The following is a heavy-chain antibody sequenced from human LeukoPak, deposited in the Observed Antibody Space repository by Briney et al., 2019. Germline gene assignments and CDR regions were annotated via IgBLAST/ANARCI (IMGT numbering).Heavy chain of an antibody. CDR2: IRYDGSNK. CDR3: AKKGSGWTYNWFDP. CDR1: GFTFSSYG. Sequence: GGSLRLSCAASGFTFSSYGMSWVRQAPGKGLEWVAFIRYDGSNKYYADSVKGRFTISRDNSKNTLYLQMNSLRAEDTAVYYCAKKGSGWTYNWFDPWGQGTLVTVSS. D-gene: IGHD3-22*01. J-gene: IGHJ5*02. V-gene: IGHV3-30*02.